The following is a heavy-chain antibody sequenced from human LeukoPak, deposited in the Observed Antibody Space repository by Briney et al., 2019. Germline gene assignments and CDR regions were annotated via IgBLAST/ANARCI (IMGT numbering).Heavy chain of an antibody. V-gene: IGHV4-31*03. CDR1: GGSISSGGYY. Sequence: SQTLSLTCTVSGGSISSGGYYWSWIRQHPGKGLEWIGYIYYSGSTYYNPSLKSRVTISVDTSKNQFSLKLSSVTAADTAVYYCARGCNYVFWSGYCYYYYGMDVWGQGTTVTVSS. D-gene: IGHD3-3*01. J-gene: IGHJ6*02. CDR3: ARGCNYVFWSGYCYYYYGMDV. CDR2: IYYSGST.